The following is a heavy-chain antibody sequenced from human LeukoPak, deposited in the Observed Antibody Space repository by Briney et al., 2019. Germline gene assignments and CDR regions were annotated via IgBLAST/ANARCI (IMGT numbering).Heavy chain of an antibody. D-gene: IGHD2-8*01. J-gene: IGHJ5*02. CDR2: IYHSGST. CDR1: GGSISTYY. Sequence: PSETLSLTCTVSGGSISTYYWSWIRQPPGKGLEWIGYIYHSGSTKYNPSLKSRVTISVDASKNQFSLKLSSVTAADTAVYYCARVDGLTNTWFDPWGQGTLVAVSS. V-gene: IGHV4-59*12. CDR3: ARVDGLTNTWFDP.